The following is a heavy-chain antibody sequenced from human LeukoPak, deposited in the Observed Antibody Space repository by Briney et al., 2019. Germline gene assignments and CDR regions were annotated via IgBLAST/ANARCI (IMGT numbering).Heavy chain of an antibody. CDR1: GFTVSSSY. CDR3: AREFIAVAGTGND. Sequence: PGRSLRLSCAASGFTVSSSYMSWVRQAPGKGLEWVSVIYSGGSTYYADSVKGRFTISRDNSKNTLYLQINSLRAEDTVVYYCAREFIAVAGTGNDWGQGTLVTVSS. V-gene: IGHV3-53*01. CDR2: IYSGGST. D-gene: IGHD6-19*01. J-gene: IGHJ4*02.